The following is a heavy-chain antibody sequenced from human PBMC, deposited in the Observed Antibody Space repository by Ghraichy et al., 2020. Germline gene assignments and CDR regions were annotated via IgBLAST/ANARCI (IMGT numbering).Heavy chain of an antibody. V-gene: IGHV3-30*18. CDR2: ISYDGSNK. Sequence: LSLTCAASGFTFSSYGMHWVRQAPGKGLEWVAVISYDGSNKYYADSVKGRFTISRDNSKNTLYLQMNSLRAEDTAVYYCAKLTMVRGVTIEYFQHWGQGTLVTVSS. CDR3: AKLTMVRGVTIEYFQH. J-gene: IGHJ1*01. CDR1: GFTFSSYG. D-gene: IGHD3-10*01.